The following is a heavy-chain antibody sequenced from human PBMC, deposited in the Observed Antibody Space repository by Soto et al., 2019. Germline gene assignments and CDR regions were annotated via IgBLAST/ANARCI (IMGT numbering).Heavy chain of an antibody. V-gene: IGHV4-4*07. CDR1: GGSISSYY. CDR2: IYTSGST. Sequence: SETLSLTCTVSGGSISSYYWSWIRQPAGKGLEWIGRIYTSGSTNYNPSLKSRVTMSVDTSKNQFSLKLSSVTAADTAVYYCARGGSSSWYPDYYYYYGMDVWGQWTTVTVSS. D-gene: IGHD6-13*01. CDR3: ARGGSSSWYPDYYYYYGMDV. J-gene: IGHJ6*02.